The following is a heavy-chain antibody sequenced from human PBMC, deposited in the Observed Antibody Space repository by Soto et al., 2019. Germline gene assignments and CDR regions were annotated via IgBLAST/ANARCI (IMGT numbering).Heavy chain of an antibody. Sequence: SETLSLTCTVSGDSFGSRSYFWGWIRQPPHKGLEWIGSISYSGTTYSNPSLQSRVTMSIDTSKNQFSLEMTSVSAADTAVYFCARVVAVGGCDSWGHGSLVTVSS. D-gene: IGHD6-19*01. CDR1: GDSFGSRSYF. J-gene: IGHJ5*01. CDR3: ARVVAVGGCDS. V-gene: IGHV4-39*01. CDR2: ISYSGTT.